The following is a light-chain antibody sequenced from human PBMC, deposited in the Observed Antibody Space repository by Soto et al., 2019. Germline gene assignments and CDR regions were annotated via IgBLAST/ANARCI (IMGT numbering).Light chain of an antibody. CDR3: QQDNSYPLT. CDR2: AAS. V-gene: IGKV1-6*01. CDR1: QGVRND. Sequence: IQTTQSPSSLPPSVVDIVTITCRASQGVRNDLSWYQQKPGKAPKLLIYAASSLQSGVPSRFSGSGSGTDFTLTISSLQPEDFATYYCQQDNSYPLTFGEGTRLEIK. J-gene: IGKJ5*01.